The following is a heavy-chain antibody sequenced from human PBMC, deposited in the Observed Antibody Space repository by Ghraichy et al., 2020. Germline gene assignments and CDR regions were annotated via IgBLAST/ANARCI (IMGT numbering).Heavy chain of an antibody. CDR1: GFTFSSYA. CDR3: AKDCSSTSCYYGGTAFDI. V-gene: IGHV3-23*01. CDR2: ISGSGGST. D-gene: IGHD2-2*01. J-gene: IGHJ3*02. Sequence: LSLTCAASGFTFSSYAMSWVRQAPGKGLEWVSAISGSGGSTYYADSVKGRFTISRDNSKNTLYLQMNSLRAEDTAVYYCAKDCSSTSCYYGGTAFDIWGQGTMVTVSS.